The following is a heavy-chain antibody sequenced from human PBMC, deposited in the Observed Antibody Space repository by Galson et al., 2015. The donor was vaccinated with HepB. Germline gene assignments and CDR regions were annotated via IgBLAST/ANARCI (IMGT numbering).Heavy chain of an antibody. D-gene: IGHD6-13*01. V-gene: IGHV3-66*01. CDR1: GFIVTNKY. J-gene: IGHJ4*02. CDR3: TTEGDSTTWYRY. Sequence: SLRLSCAASGFIVTNKYMNWVRQAPRKGLEWVSSIYSGDRTDYADSVKGRFTISRDNSKSTLFLQMNSLRAEDTALYYCTTEGDSTTWYRYWGQGMLVTVSS. CDR2: IYSGDRT.